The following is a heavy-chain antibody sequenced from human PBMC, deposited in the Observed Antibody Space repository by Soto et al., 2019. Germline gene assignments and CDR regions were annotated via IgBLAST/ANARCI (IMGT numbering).Heavy chain of an antibody. CDR3: ATWIQLWSFDY. J-gene: IGHJ4*02. V-gene: IGHV4-39*01. D-gene: IGHD5-18*01. Sequence: SETLSLTCTVSGGSISSSSYYWGWIRQPPGKGLEWIGSIYYSGSTYYNPSLKSRVTISVDTSKNQFSLKLSSVTAADTAVYYCATWIQLWSFDYWGQGTLVTVSS. CDR1: GGSISSSSYY. CDR2: IYYSGST.